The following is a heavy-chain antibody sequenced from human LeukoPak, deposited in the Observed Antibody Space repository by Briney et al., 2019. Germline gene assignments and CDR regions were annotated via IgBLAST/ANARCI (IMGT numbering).Heavy chain of an antibody. CDR1: GYTFTGYY. D-gene: IGHD1-26*01. Sequence: ASVKVSCKASGYTFTGYYMHWVRQAPGQGLEWMGWINPNSGATNYAQKFQGRVTMTRDTSINTAYMERRRLRSDDTAVYYCAREPTSGSYYGTFDPWGQGTLVTVSS. V-gene: IGHV1-2*02. CDR2: INPNSGAT. CDR3: AREPTSGSYYGTFDP. J-gene: IGHJ5*02.